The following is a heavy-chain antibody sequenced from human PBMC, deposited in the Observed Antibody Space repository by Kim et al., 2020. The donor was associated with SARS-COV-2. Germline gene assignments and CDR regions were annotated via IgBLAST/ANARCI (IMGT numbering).Heavy chain of an antibody. CDR3: AREPRIIDFGIDV. J-gene: IGHJ6*02. CDR1: GFTFSDYS. CDR2: ISPDGNLI. V-gene: IGHV3-33*01. Sequence: GGSLRLSCAASGFTFSDYSMHWVRQAPGKGLEWVAYISPDGNLIYYGDSLKGRFSITRDNSRNTLFLQMNSLGAEDTAVYYCAREPRIIDFGIDVWGPGT. D-gene: IGHD2-15*01.